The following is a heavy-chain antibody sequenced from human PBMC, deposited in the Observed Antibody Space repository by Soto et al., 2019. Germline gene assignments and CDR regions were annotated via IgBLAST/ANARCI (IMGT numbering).Heavy chain of an antibody. D-gene: IGHD3-22*01. J-gene: IGHJ5*02. CDR2: ISSSGSTI. Sequence: PGGSLRLSCAASGFTFSDYYISWSRQAPGKGLEWVSYISSSGSTIYYADSVKGRFTISRDNAKNSLYLQMNSLRAEGTAVYYCARAPPGFTMIVVGWFDPWGQGTLVTVSS. CDR1: GFTFSDYY. V-gene: IGHV3-11*01. CDR3: ARAPPGFTMIVVGWFDP.